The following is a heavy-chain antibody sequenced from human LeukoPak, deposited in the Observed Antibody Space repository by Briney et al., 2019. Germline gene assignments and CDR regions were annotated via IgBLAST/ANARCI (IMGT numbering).Heavy chain of an antibody. D-gene: IGHD3-22*01. V-gene: IGHV4-59*01. CDR1: GGSISSYY. CDR2: IYYSGST. Sequence: SETLSLTCTVSGGSISSYYWSWIRQPPGKGLEWIGYIYYSGSTNYNPSLKSRVTISVDTSKSQFSLKLTSVTAADTAVYYCARGLTYYFDSSGYYVTDAFDIWAKGQWSPSLQ. CDR3: ARGLTYYFDSSGYYVTDAFDI. J-gene: IGHJ3*02.